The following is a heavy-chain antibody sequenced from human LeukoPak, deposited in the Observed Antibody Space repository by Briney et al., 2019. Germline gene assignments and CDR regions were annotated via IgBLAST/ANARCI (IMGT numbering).Heavy chain of an antibody. J-gene: IGHJ4*02. CDR3: ARGEVHYYGSGSDY. D-gene: IGHD3-10*01. CDR2: ISSSGGAT. V-gene: IGHV3-21*01. Sequence: GGSLRLSCAASGITFRSYAMSWVRQAPGKGLQGVSGISSSGGATYYADSVKGRFTISRHNAKNSLYLQMNSLRAEDTAVYYCARGEVHYYGSGSDYWGQGTLVTVSS. CDR1: GITFRSYA.